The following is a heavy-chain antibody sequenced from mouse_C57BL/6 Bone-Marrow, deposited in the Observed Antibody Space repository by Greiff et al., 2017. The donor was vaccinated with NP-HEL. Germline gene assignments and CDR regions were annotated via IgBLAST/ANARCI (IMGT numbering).Heavy chain of an antibody. J-gene: IGHJ2*01. CDR1: GYAFTNYL. CDR3: ARGSSNYFDY. CDR2: INPGSGGT. Sequence: QVQLQQSGAELVRPGTSVKVSCKASGYAFTNYLIEWVKQRPGQGLEWIGVINPGSGGTNYNEKFKGKATLTADKSSSTAYMQLSSLTSEDSAVYFCARGSSNYFDYWGQGTTLTVSS. D-gene: IGHD1-3*01. V-gene: IGHV1-54*01.